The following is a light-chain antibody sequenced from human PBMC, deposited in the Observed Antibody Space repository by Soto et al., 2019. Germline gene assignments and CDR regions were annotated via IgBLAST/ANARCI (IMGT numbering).Light chain of an antibody. Sequence: QLVLTQPPSASGTPGQRIIISCFGSSSNIESHSVNWYQQVPGTAPKLLITTNNQRPSGVPDRFSGSKSGASASLAISGLQSEDEATYYCATWDDSRKGVFGTGTKLTVL. CDR2: TNN. J-gene: IGLJ1*01. V-gene: IGLV1-44*01. CDR3: ATWDDSRKGV. CDR1: SSNIESHS.